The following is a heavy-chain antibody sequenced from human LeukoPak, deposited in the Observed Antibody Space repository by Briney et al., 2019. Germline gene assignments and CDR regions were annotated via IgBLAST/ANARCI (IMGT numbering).Heavy chain of an antibody. CDR1: GFTVSNND. Sequence: GGSLRLSCTASGFTVSNNDMSWVRQAPGKGLEWVSIIYSDTNTNYSDSVKGRFTISRDTSPKTLPLQMNSLRAEETAVYYCVRKNRDFNAAFDIRGTGAVVA. V-gene: IGHV3-53*01. CDR2: IYSDTNT. CDR3: VRKNRDFNAAFDI. J-gene: IGHJ3*02. D-gene: IGHD1-14*01.